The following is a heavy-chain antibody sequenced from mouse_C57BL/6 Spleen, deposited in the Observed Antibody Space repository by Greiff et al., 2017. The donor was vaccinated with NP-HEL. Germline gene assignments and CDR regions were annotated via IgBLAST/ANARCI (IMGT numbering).Heavy chain of an antibody. D-gene: IGHD2-5*01. Sequence: VQLQQSGAELVRPGASVKLSCTASGFNIKDYYMHWVKQRPEQGLEWIGRIDPGDGDSEYAPKFQGKATMTADTSSTTAYLELSSLTSEDTAVYYCTTFSNPFAMDFWGQGTSGTVSS. CDR2: IDPGDGDS. CDR3: TTFSNPFAMDF. CDR1: GFNIKDYY. J-gene: IGHJ4*01. V-gene: IGHV14-1*01.